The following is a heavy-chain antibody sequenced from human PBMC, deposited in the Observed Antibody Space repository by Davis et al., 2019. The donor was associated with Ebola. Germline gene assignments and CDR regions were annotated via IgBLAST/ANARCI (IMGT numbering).Heavy chain of an antibody. CDR2: INWNGGST. V-gene: IGHV3-20*04. CDR1: GFTFDDYG. D-gene: IGHD2-21*02. J-gene: IGHJ4*02. CDR3: ARDSDDYCFDY. Sequence: GESLKISCAASGFTFDDYGMSWVRQAPGKGLEWVSGINWNGGSTGYADSVKGRFTISRDNAKNSLYLQMNSLRDEDTAVYYCARDSDDYCFDYWGQGTLVTVSS.